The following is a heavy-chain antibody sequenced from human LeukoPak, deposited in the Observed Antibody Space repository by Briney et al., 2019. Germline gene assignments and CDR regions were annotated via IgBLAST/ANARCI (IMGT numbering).Heavy chain of an antibody. CDR1: GGSISSYY. D-gene: IGHD4-17*01. Sequence: SETLSLTCTVSGGSISSYYWSWIRQPPGKGLEWIGHIYYSGSTNYNPSLKSRVTISIDASKDQFSLKLSSVTAADTAVYYCARRSVTLDAFDIWGQGTMVTVSS. J-gene: IGHJ3*02. CDR3: ARRSVTLDAFDI. CDR2: IYYSGST. V-gene: IGHV4-59*01.